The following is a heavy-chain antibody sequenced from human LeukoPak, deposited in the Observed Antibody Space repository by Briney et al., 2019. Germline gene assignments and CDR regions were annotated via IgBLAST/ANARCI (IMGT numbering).Heavy chain of an antibody. V-gene: IGHV1-69*05. D-gene: IGHD6-13*01. CDR1: GYTYTGYY. J-gene: IGHJ6*03. Sequence: GASVKVSCKASGYTYTGYYMHWVRQAPGQGLEWMGGIIPIFGTANYAQKFQGRVTITTDESTSTAYMELSSLRSEDTAVYYCARVHAALKRYSSSWYPFRSYYYMDVWGKGTTVTVSS. CDR3: ARVHAALKRYSSSWYPFRSYYYMDV. CDR2: IIPIFGTA.